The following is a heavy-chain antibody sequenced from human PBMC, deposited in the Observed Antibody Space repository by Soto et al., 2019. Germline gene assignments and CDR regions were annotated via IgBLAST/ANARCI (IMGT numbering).Heavy chain of an antibody. Sequence: GASVKVSCKASGYTFTNSAIHWVRQAPGQTLEWMGWINVGNGNTKYSQKFQGRVTITRDTSASTAYLELSSLISEDTAVYYCARDSNEYSSSMHNWFDPWGQGTLVTVSS. J-gene: IGHJ5*02. V-gene: IGHV1-3*01. CDR1: GYTFTNSA. CDR2: INVGNGNT. CDR3: ARDSNEYSSSMHNWFDP. D-gene: IGHD6-6*01.